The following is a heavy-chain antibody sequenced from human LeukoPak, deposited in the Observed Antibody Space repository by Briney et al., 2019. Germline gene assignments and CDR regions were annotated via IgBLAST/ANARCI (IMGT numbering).Heavy chain of an antibody. CDR3: ARDRIAAAGIGGY. Sequence: GGSLRLSCAASGFTFSSYGMHWVRQAPGKGLEWMAVIWYDGSNKYYADSVKGRFTISRDNSKNTLYLQMNSLRAEDTAVYYCARDRIAAAGIGGYWGQGTLVTVSS. J-gene: IGHJ4*02. CDR2: IWYDGSNK. CDR1: GFTFSSYG. D-gene: IGHD6-13*01. V-gene: IGHV3-33*01.